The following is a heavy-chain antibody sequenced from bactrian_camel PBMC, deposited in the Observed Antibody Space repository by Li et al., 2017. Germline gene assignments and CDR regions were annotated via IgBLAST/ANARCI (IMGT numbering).Heavy chain of an antibody. V-gene: IGHV3S53*01. CDR2: ITSGGTT. CDR3: AKTRFSDYYATSMNMDY. J-gene: IGHJ4*01. Sequence: HVQLVESGGGSVQTGGSLKLSCAASGYVYSGCGMGWYRQAARKPRELVSTITSGGTTWYADSVKGRFTISEDYAESTLYLQMNSLKPEDTAIYYCAKTRFSDYYATSMNMDYWGQGTQVTVS. D-gene: IGHD3*01. CDR1: GYVYSGCG.